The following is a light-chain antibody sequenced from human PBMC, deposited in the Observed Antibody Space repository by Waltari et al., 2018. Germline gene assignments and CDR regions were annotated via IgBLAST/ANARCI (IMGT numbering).Light chain of an antibody. CDR2: DAS. V-gene: IGKV3-11*01. CDR3: QQRSNWPLTLT. J-gene: IGKJ4*01. CDR1: QSVSSY. Sequence: DIVLTQSPATLSLSPGERATLSSRASQSVSSYLAWYQQKPGQAPRLLIYDASNRATGIPARFSGSGSGTDFTLTISSLEPEDFAVYYCQQRSNWPLTLTFGGGTKVEIK.